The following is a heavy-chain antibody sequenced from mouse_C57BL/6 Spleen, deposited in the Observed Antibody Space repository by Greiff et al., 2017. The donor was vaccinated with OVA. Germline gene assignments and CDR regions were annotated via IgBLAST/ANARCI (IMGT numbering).Heavy chain of an antibody. Sequence: VQLQQSGPELVKPGASVKISCKASGYTFTDYYMNWVKQSHGKSLEWIGDINPNNGGTSYNQKFKGKATLTVDKSSSTAYMELRSLTSEDSAVYYCARGGGDYGGFAYWGQGTLVTVSA. CDR3: ARGGGDYGGFAY. V-gene: IGHV1-26*01. D-gene: IGHD2-4*01. CDR2: INPNNGGT. CDR1: GYTFTDYY. J-gene: IGHJ3*01.